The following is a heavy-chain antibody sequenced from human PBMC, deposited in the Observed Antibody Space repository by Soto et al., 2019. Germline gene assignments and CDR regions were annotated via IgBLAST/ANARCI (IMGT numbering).Heavy chain of an antibody. J-gene: IGHJ4*02. CDR1: GFTFSDHF. V-gene: IGHV3-11*06. CDR3: ARVSRDYHLYYFDY. CDR2: ISTTRNYT. D-gene: IGHD2-21*01. Sequence: GGSLRLSCIVSGFTFSDHFMASARQAPGKGLEWVSDISTTRNYTKYADSVKGRFSMSRDNARNSVYLQMNRLRADDTAVYYCARVSRDYHLYYFDYWGQGALVTVSS.